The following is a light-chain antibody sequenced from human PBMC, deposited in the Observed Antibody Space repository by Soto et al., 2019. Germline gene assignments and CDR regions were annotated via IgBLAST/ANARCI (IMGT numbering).Light chain of an antibody. Sequence: DIQMTQSPSTLSASVGDRVTITCRASQSISNLLAWYQQKPGKAPKLLIYDASGLEGGVSSRFSGSGSGTEFTLTISSLQPDDFATYYCQQYNSYSPWTFGQGTKVEIK. CDR1: QSISNL. V-gene: IGKV1-5*01. CDR3: QQYNSYSPWT. CDR2: DAS. J-gene: IGKJ1*01.